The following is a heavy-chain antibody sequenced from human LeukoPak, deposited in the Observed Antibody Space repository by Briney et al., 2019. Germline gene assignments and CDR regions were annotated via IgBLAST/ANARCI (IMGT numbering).Heavy chain of an antibody. V-gene: IGHV3-21*01. CDR1: GFTFSSYS. CDR3: ARDFKTLYYFDY. CDR2: ISSSSYI. J-gene: IGHJ4*02. Sequence: PGGSLRLSCAASGFTFSSYSMNWVRQAPGKGLEWVSSISSSSYIYYADSVKGRFTISRDNAKNSLYLQMNSLRAEDTAVYYCARDFKTLYYFDYWGQGTLVTVSS.